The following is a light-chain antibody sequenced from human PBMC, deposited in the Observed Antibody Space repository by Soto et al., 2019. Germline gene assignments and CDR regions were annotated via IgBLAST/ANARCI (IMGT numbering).Light chain of an antibody. CDR3: QHYNNWPPWT. CDR1: QSVSTR. CDR2: DAS. V-gene: IGKV3-15*01. J-gene: IGKJ1*01. Sequence: SLSPGERATLSCRASQSVSTRLAWYQQKPGQAPRLLIHDASTRATGIPARFSGSGSGTEFTLTISSLQAEDFAIYYCQHYNNWPPWTFGQGTKVDIK.